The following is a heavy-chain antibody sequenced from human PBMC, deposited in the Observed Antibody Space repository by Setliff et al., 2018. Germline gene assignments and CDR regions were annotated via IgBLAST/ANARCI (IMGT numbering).Heavy chain of an antibody. D-gene: IGHD3-3*01. V-gene: IGHV3-74*01. J-gene: IGHJ6*03. CDR3: ERDGGLLQFLEWSRSYMDV. Sequence: AGGSLRLSCAASGFTLSRYWMHWVRQAPGKGLVWVSRINSDGSSTSYADSVKGRFTISRDNAKNTLYLQMHSLRAEDTAVYYCERDGGLLQFLEWSRSYMDVWGKGTTVTVSS. CDR2: INSDGSST. CDR1: GFTLSRYW.